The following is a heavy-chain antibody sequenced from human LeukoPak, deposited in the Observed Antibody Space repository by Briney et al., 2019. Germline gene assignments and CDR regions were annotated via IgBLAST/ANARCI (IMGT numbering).Heavy chain of an antibody. CDR1: GFTFSSYG. D-gene: IGHD3-3*01. V-gene: IGHV3-30*18. Sequence: GRSLRLSCAASGFTFSSYGMHWVRQAPGKGLEWVAVISYDGSNKYYADSVKGRFTISRDNSKNTLYLQVNSLRAEDTAVYYCAKGLTIFGLPEGNWFDPWGQGTLVTVSS. CDR3: AKGLTIFGLPEGNWFDP. CDR2: ISYDGSNK. J-gene: IGHJ5*02.